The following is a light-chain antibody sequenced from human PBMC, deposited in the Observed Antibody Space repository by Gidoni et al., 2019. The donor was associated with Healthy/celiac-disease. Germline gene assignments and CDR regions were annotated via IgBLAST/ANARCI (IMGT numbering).Light chain of an antibody. CDR1: QDISNY. J-gene: IGKJ5*01. CDR3: QQYDNLPIT. V-gene: IGKV1-33*01. CDR2: DAS. Sequence: DIQMTQSPSSLSASVGDRVTITCQASQDISNYLNLYQQKPGKAPKLLIYDASNLETGVPSRFSGIGSGTDFTFTISSLQPEDIATYYCQQYDNLPITFGHGTRLEIK.